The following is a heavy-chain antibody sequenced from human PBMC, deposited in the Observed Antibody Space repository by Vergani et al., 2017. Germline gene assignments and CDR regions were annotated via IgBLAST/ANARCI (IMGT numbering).Heavy chain of an antibody. CDR3: ARDPHFYYEFDY. CDR1: GFTFSSYA. CDR2: ISYDGSNK. Sequence: QVQLVESGGGVVQPGRSLRLSCAASGFTFSSYAMHWVRQAPGKGLEWVAVISYDGSNKYYADSVKGRFTISRDNSKNTLYLQMNSLRAEDTAVYYCARDPHFYYEFDYWGQGTLVTVSS. V-gene: IGHV3-30*01. J-gene: IGHJ4*02. D-gene: IGHD3-22*01.